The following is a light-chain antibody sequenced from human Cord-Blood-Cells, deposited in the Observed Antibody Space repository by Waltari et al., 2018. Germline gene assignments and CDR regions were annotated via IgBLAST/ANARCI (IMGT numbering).Light chain of an antibody. CDR1: QSVSSSV. CDR3: QHYGSSTWT. Sequence: EIVLTQSPGTLSFSPGARAPLSCRARQSVSSSVLAWYQQKPGQAPRLLIYGASNRATGIPDRFSGSGSGTDFTLTISRLEPEDFAVYYCQHYGSSTWTFGQGTKVEIK. J-gene: IGKJ1*01. V-gene: IGKV3-20*01. CDR2: GAS.